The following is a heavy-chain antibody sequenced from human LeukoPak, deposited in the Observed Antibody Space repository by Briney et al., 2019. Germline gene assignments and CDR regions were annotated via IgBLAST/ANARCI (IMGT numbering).Heavy chain of an antibody. J-gene: IGHJ4*02. V-gene: IGHV3-11*01. Sequence: GGSLRLSCAASGFTFSDYYMSWVRQAPGKGLEWVSYISSSGNTIHYADSVKGRFTISRDNAKNSLYLQMNSLRAEDMALYYCAKGMGVDFWNQGEIDYWGQGTLVTVSS. CDR3: AKGMGVDFWNQGEIDY. CDR1: GFTFSDYY. CDR2: ISSSGNTI. D-gene: IGHD3-3*01.